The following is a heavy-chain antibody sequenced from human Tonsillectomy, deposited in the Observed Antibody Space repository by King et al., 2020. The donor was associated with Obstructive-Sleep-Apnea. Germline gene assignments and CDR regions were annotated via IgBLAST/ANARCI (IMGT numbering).Heavy chain of an antibody. CDR2: ISWDGSST. CDR1: GFTFDDYA. J-gene: IGHJ4*02. D-gene: IGHD6-13*01. Sequence: VQLVESGGVVVLPGGSLRLSCAASGFTFDDYAMHWVRQAPGKGLEWVSLISWDGSSTYYSDSMKGRFTISRDSSKNSLYLQMNSLRVEDTALYYCAKPYGSTWYYFDYWGQGTPVTVSS. V-gene: IGHV3-43D*03. CDR3: AKPYGSTWYYFDY.